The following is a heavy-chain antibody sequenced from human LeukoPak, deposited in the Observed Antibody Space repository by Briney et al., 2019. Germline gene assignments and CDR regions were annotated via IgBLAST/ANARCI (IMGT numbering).Heavy chain of an antibody. Sequence: PSETLSLTCAVYGGSFSGYYWSWIRQPPGKGLEWIGEINHSGSTNYNPSLKSRVTISVDTSMNQFSLKLSSVTAADTAVYYCARGRKVRGVIITDWGQGTLVTVSS. D-gene: IGHD3-10*01. CDR1: GGSFSGYY. CDR3: ARGRKVRGVIITD. V-gene: IGHV4-34*01. J-gene: IGHJ4*02. CDR2: INHSGST.